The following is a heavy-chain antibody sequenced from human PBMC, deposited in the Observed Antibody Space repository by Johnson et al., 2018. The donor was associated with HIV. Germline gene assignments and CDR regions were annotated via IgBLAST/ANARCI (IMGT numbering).Heavy chain of an antibody. V-gene: IGHV3-15*01. D-gene: IGHD1-26*01. CDR1: GFTFSNAW. CDR3: TTEQVDSGSYYNAFHI. Sequence: VQLVESGGGVVQPGRSLRLSCAASGFTFSNAWMSWVRQAPGKGLEWVGRIKSKTDGETTDYAAPVKGRFSISRDDSKNPLYLQMNSLKSEDTAVYYCTTEQVDSGSYYNAFHIWGQGTTVTVSS. J-gene: IGHJ3*02. CDR2: IKSKTDGETT.